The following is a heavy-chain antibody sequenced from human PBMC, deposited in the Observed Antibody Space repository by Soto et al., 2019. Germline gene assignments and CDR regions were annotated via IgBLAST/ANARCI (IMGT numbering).Heavy chain of an antibody. CDR3: ARDSPTYYDFCSGYYKAYYYYYMDV. V-gene: IGHV3-21*01. D-gene: IGHD3-3*01. CDR1: GFTFSSYS. J-gene: IGHJ6*03. CDR2: ISSSSSYI. Sequence: PGGSLRLSCAASGFTFSSYSMNWVRQAPGKGLEWVSSISSSSSYIYYADSVKGRFTISRDNAKNSLYLQMNSLRAEDTAVYYCARDSPTYYDFCSGYYKAYYYYYMDVWGKGTTVTV.